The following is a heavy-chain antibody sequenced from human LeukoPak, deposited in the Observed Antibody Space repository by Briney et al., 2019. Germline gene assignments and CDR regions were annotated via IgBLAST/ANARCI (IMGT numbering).Heavy chain of an antibody. J-gene: IGHJ4*02. CDR1: GFTFSSYA. D-gene: IGHD1-26*01. CDR3: AKNGVGSTWGNYFHY. CDR2: ISGSGVST. V-gene: IGHV3-23*01. Sequence: PGGSLRLSCAASGFTFSSYAMSWVRQAPGEGLEWVSGISGSGVSTYYADSVKGRFTISRDNSKNTLYLQMNSLRAEDTAVYYCAKNGVGSTWGNYFHYWGQGTLVTVSS.